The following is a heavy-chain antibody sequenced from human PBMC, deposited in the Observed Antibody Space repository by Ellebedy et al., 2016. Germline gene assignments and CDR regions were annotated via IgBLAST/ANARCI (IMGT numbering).Heavy chain of an antibody. Sequence: GGSLRLSCAASGFTFSSYSMNWVRQAPGKGLEWVSAISGSGGSTYYAASVKGRFTISRDNSKNTLYLQMNSLRAEDTAVYYCAKSMGYYDNDWGQGTLVTVSS. CDR2: ISGSGGST. CDR1: GFTFSSYS. D-gene: IGHD3-22*01. J-gene: IGHJ4*02. CDR3: AKSMGYYDND. V-gene: IGHV3-23*01.